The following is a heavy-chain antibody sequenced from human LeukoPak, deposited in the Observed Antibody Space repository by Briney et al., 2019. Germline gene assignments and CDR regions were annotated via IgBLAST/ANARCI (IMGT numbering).Heavy chain of an antibody. CDR1: GGSFSGYY. J-gene: IGHJ4*02. CDR3: ARGPTTVTRAFDY. Sequence: KPSETLSLTCAVYGGSFSGYYWSWIRQPPGKGLEWIGEINHSGSTNYNPSLKSRVTMSVDTSENQFSLTLTSVTAADTAVYYCARGPTTVTRAFDYWGQGTLVTVSS. CDR2: INHSGST. V-gene: IGHV4-34*01. D-gene: IGHD4-17*01.